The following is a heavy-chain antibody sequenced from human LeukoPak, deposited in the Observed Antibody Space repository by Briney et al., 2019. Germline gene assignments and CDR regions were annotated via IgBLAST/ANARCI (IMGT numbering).Heavy chain of an antibody. CDR2: IYYSGST. V-gene: IGHV4-59*08. Sequence: SETLSLTCTVSGGSIRSYYWSWIRQPPGKGLEWIGYIYYSGSTNYNPSLKSRVTISVDTSKKQFSLRLSSVTAADTAVYYCARNYGDYAGMDVWGQGTTVTVSS. CDR1: GGSIRSYY. CDR3: ARNYGDYAGMDV. D-gene: IGHD4-17*01. J-gene: IGHJ6*02.